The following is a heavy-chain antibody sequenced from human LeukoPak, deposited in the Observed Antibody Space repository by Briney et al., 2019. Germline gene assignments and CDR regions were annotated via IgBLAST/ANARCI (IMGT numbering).Heavy chain of an antibody. J-gene: IGHJ4*02. V-gene: IGHV4-59*01. CDR3: ARGVVEMATNEGLDY. D-gene: IGHD5-24*01. Sequence: SETLSLTCTVSGGSISSYYWSWIRQPPGKGLEWIGYIYYSGSTYYNPSLKSRVTISVDTSKNQFSLKLSSVTAADTAVYYCARGVVEMATNEGLDYWGQGTLVTVSS. CDR1: GGSISSYY. CDR2: IYYSGST.